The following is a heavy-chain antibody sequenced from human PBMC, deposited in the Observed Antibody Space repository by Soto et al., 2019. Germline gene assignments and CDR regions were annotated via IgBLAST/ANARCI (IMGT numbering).Heavy chain of an antibody. J-gene: IGHJ4*02. CDR1: GYTFTTYD. CDR2: MNPDTGNT. CDR3: ARALGYSSTSRLDL. V-gene: IGHV1-8*01. D-gene: IGHD6-19*01. Sequence: QVQLVQSGAEVEKPGASVKVSCKASGYTFTTYDFNWVRQAPGHGLEWMGWMNPDTGNTGYAQKFQGRVTMTRDTSISTAFMALSGLTAEDTAVYYCARALGYSSTSRLDLWGQGTLGTVSS.